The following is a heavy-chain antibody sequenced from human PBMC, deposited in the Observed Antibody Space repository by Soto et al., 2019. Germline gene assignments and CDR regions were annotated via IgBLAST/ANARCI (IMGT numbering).Heavy chain of an antibody. D-gene: IGHD3-10*01. CDR1: GGSINIGGYY. J-gene: IGHJ4*02. V-gene: IGHV4-31*03. CDR3: AREHRGPFDY. CDR2: IYYSGST. Sequence: SETLSLTCTVSGGSINIGGYYWSWIRQHPGKGLEWIGYIYYSGSTYYNPSLKSRVTISVDTSKNQFSLKLSSVTAADTAVYYCAREHRGPFDYWGQGTLVTVSS.